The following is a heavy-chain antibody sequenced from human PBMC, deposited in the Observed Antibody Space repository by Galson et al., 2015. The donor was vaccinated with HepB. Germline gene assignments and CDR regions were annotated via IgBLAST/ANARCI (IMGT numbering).Heavy chain of an antibody. J-gene: IGHJ4*02. CDR1: GFTFKNYH. Sequence: SLRLSCAASGFTFKNYHMTWVRQAPGKGLEWVSAISNSGYGTDYADSVKGRFTISRDNSKSTLSLQKSSLRAEDTAVYYCAKGISGSYPDYYFDFWGQGTLVTVSS. V-gene: IGHV3-23*01. D-gene: IGHD1-26*01. CDR3: AKGISGSYPDYYFDF. CDR2: ISNSGYGT.